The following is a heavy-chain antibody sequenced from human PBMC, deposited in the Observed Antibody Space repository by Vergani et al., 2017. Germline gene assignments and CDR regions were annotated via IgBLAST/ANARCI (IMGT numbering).Heavy chain of an antibody. D-gene: IGHD6-19*01. Sequence: KFQGRVTITRDTSASTAYMELSSLRSEDTAVYYCARDPHSRAVACPLDYWGQGTLVTVSS. CDR3: ARDPHSRAVACPLDY. V-gene: IGHV1-3*01. J-gene: IGHJ4*02.